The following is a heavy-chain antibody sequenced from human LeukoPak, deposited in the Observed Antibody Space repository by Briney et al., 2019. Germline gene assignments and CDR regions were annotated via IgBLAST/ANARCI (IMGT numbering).Heavy chain of an antibody. J-gene: IGHJ4*02. CDR1: GVTFSNAC. Sequence: PGGSLRLSCAASGVTFSNACMSWVRQAPGKGLEWVGRIKSKTDGGTTDYAAPVKGRLTISRDDSKNTLYLQMNSLKTEDTAVYYCTTDLGYCSSTSCPHLGYWGQGTLVTVSS. CDR2: IKSKTDGGTT. D-gene: IGHD2-2*03. CDR3: TTDLGYCSSTSCPHLGY. V-gene: IGHV3-15*01.